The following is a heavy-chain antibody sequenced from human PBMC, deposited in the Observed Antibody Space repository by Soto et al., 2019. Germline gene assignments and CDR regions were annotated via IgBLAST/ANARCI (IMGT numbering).Heavy chain of an antibody. Sequence: LRLSCAASGFSFSTYALTWVRQVPGKGLEWVSGISASGATTYYADSVKGRFTISRDNSKNTVFLHMTSLRAEDTALYYCAKWTDTVVEAALAGGAFDIWGQGTTVTVSS. CDR2: ISASGATT. D-gene: IGHD2-2*01. CDR1: GFSFSTYA. J-gene: IGHJ3*02. V-gene: IGHV3-23*01. CDR3: AKWTDTVVEAALAGGAFDI.